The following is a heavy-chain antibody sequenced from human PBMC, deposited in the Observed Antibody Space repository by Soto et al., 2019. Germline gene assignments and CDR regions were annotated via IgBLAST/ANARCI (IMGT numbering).Heavy chain of an antibody. CDR1: GASVSSHS. V-gene: IGHV4-59*02. D-gene: IGHD3-10*01. Sequence: SETLSLTCSVTGASVSSHSWSWIRQSPGKGLEWIGYIHYSGSTNYTPSLRSRVTISVETSKNQLSLNLTSLTAADTAVYYCARGGTSGSAVYNWFDPWRQGTLVTVSS. J-gene: IGHJ5*02. CDR2: IHYSGST. CDR3: ARGGTSGSAVYNWFDP.